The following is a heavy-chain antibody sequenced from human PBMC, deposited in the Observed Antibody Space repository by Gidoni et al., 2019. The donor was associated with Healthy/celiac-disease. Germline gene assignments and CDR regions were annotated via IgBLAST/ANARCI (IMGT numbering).Heavy chain of an antibody. D-gene: IGHD6-13*01. Sequence: EVQLLESGGGLVQPGGSLRLSCAASGFTFSSYAMSWVRQAPGKGVEWVSAISGSGGSTYYADSVKGRSTISRDNSKNTLYLQMNSLRAEDTAVYYCAKWSEGWEQQLVYYYYYMDVWGKGTTVTVSS. CDR2: ISGSGGST. CDR3: AKWSEGWEQQLVYYYYYMDV. J-gene: IGHJ6*03. V-gene: IGHV3-23*01. CDR1: GFTFSSYA.